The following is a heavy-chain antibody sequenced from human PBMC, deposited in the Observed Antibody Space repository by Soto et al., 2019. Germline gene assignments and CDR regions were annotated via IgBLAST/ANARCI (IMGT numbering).Heavy chain of an antibody. CDR2: IYPGDSDT. CDR3: ARRRPAILRDGCPYYFDY. CDR1: GYSFTSYW. Sequence: GESLKISCKGSGYSFTSYWIGWVRQMPGKGLEWMGIIYPGDSDTRYSPSFQGQVTISADKSISTAYLQWSSLKASDTAMYYCARRRPAILRDGCPYYFDYWGQGTLVTVSS. D-gene: IGHD3-9*01. V-gene: IGHV5-51*01. J-gene: IGHJ4*02.